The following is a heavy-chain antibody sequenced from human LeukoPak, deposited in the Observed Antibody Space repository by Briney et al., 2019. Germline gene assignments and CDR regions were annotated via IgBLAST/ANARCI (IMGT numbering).Heavy chain of an antibody. V-gene: IGHV1-18*01. Sequence: ASVKVSCKASGYTFTSYGISWVRQAPGQGLEWMGWISAYNGNTNYAQKLQGRVTMTTDISTSTAYMELRSLRSDDTAVYYCAREFDCGGDCYPDYWGQGTLVTVSS. J-gene: IGHJ4*02. D-gene: IGHD2-21*02. CDR1: GYTFTSYG. CDR2: ISAYNGNT. CDR3: AREFDCGGDCYPDY.